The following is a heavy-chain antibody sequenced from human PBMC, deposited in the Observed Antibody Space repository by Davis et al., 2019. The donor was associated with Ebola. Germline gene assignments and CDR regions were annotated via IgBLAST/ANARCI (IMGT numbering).Heavy chain of an antibody. CDR2: IIPIFGTA. CDR3: ARVNYGGNSAYYYYYGMDV. CDR1: AGTFSSYA. Sequence: AASVQVSCKASAGTFSSYAIRWVRQAPGQGLEWMGGIIPIFGTANYAQKFQGRVTITADESTSTAYMELSSLRSEDTAVYYCARVNYGGNSAYYYYYGMDVWGQGTTVTVSS. J-gene: IGHJ6*02. D-gene: IGHD4-23*01. V-gene: IGHV1-69*13.